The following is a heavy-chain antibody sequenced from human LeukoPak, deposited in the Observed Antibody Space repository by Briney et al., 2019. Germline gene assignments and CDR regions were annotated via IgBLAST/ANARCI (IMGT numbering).Heavy chain of an antibody. D-gene: IGHD3-16*01. CDR1: GSTFSNYE. CDR3: AIGMIHY. Sequence: GGALRLSCAVSGSTFSNYEVNWVRQAPGKGLEWGSYIGTSGSPIHYADSVKGRFTISRDDAKKSVYLQLNSLRAADTATYYCAIGMIHYWGQGALVTVSS. J-gene: IGHJ4*02. V-gene: IGHV3-48*03. CDR2: IGTSGSPI.